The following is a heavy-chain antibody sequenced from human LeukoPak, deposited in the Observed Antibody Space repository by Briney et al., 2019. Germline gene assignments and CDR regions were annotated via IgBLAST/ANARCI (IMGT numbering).Heavy chain of an antibody. CDR3: AKDQINMVWNEGY. Sequence: GGSLRLSCAASGFTFSDYALGWVRQAPGRGLEWVATLSGSGAGTYYSDSVQGRFTISRDNSKRTLFLQMNSLRAEDTAVYYCAKDQINMVWNEGYWGQGTLVTVSS. J-gene: IGHJ4*02. V-gene: IGHV3-23*01. CDR2: LSGSGAGT. CDR1: GFTFSDYA. D-gene: IGHD1-1*01.